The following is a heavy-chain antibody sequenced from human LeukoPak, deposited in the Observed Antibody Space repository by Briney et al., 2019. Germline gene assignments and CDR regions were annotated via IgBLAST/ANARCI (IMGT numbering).Heavy chain of an antibody. V-gene: IGHV1-2*02. CDR3: ATGGCSSTSCPTADY. CDR1: GYTFTGCY. Sequence: ASVKVSCKASGYTFTGCYMHWVRQAPGQGLEWMGWINPNSGGTNYAQKFQGRVTMTRDTSISTAYMELSRLRSDDTAVYYCATGGCSSTSCPTADYWGQGTLVTVSS. D-gene: IGHD2-2*01. J-gene: IGHJ4*02. CDR2: INPNSGGT.